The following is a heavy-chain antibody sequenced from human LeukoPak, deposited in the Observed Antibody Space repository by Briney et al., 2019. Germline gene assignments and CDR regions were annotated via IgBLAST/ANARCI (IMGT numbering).Heavy chain of an antibody. D-gene: IGHD3-22*01. J-gene: IGHJ5*02. V-gene: IGHV3-23*01. CDR1: GFTFSSHS. CDR2: ISGSGGST. CDR3: AKSWYYDSSGYFDP. Sequence: GGSLRLSCAASGFTFSSHSMNWVRQAPGKGLEGGSAISGSGGSTYYADSVKGRLTISRDNSKNTLYLQMNSLRAEDTAVYYCAKSWYYDSSGYFDPWGQGTLVTVSS.